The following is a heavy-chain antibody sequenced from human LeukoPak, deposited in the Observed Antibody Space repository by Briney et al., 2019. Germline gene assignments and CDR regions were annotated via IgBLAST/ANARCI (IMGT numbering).Heavy chain of an antibody. CDR1: GVTFSSYA. CDR2: ISYDGSYK. J-gene: IGHJ6*02. V-gene: IGHV3-30-3*01. CDR3: APVHHDSIYGSGIKLSYYYPRDV. D-gene: IGHD3-10*01. Sequence: GGSLRLSCAASGVTFSSYALSWIRQAPGKGLEWVSVISYDGSYKYYADSVKGRFTISRDNSENTLYLQMNSKRAEDPDLYFCAPVHHDSIYGSGIKLSYYYPRDVWGQGTTVTVSS.